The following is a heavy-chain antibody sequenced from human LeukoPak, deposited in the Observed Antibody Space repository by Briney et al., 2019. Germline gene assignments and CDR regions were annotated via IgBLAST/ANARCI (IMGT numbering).Heavy chain of an antibody. CDR2: IYLVDSDP. CDR1: GYTFTSYG. J-gene: IGHJ4*02. D-gene: IGHD1-26*01. V-gene: IGHV5-51*01. CDR3: ERLKDGSYGDY. Sequence: GATLKLSCTASGYTFTSYGISWVRHMPGKGLGWVGVIYLVDSDPRYSPPSQGQSTISADKSISTAYLQGSSVKASDSAMYYCERLKDGSYGDYWGQGTLVTVSS.